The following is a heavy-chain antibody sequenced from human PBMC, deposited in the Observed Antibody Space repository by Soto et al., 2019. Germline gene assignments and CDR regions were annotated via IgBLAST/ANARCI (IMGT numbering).Heavy chain of an antibody. Sequence: EVQLVESGGGLVQPGGSLRLSCAASGFTVSSNYMSWVRQAPGKGLEWVSVIYSGGSTYYADSVKGRFTISRDNSKNTLYLQMNSLRAEDTAVYYCARYSYGPPLSYYGMDVWGQGTTVTVSS. CDR1: GFTVSSNY. V-gene: IGHV3-66*01. J-gene: IGHJ6*02. CDR2: IYSGGST. D-gene: IGHD5-18*01. CDR3: ARYSYGPPLSYYGMDV.